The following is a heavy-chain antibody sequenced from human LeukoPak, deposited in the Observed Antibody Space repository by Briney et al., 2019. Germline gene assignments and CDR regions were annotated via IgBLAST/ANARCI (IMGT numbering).Heavy chain of an antibody. CDR2: ISSSSGYI. D-gene: IGHD3-3*01. J-gene: IGHJ4*02. Sequence: GGSLRLSCAASGFTFSSYSMNWVRQAPGKGLEWVSSISSSSGYIYYADSVKGRFTISRDSAKNSLYLQMNSLRAEDTAVYYCARVRLYEEDYWGQGTLVTVSS. CDR3: ARVRLYEEDY. CDR1: GFTFSSYS. V-gene: IGHV3-21*01.